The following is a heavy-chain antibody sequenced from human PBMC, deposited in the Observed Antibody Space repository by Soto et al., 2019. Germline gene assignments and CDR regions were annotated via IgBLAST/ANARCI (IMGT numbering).Heavy chain of an antibody. J-gene: IGHJ4*02. Sequence: PSETLSLTCTVSGGSISSSSYYRGWIRQPPGKGLEWIGSIYYSGSTYYNPSLKSRVTISVDTSKNQFSLKLSSVTAADTAVYYCARQSIAAAGTGFDYWGQGTLVTVSS. V-gene: IGHV4-39*01. CDR2: IYYSGST. CDR3: ARQSIAAAGTGFDY. CDR1: GGSISSSSYY. D-gene: IGHD6-13*01.